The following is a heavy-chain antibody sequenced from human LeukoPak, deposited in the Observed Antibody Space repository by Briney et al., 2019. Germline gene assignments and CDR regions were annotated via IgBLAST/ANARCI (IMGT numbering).Heavy chain of an antibody. V-gene: IGHV1-69*04. Sequence: SVKVSCKASGDIFNNYGISLVRQAPGQGLELKGRIMPYIDVSNYAQKFQGRVSISADTSTSIAYMEMSSMRFDDSDVYYCARPRADSTMVIEYWGQGTLVIVSS. J-gene: IGHJ4*02. CDR3: ARPRADSTMVIEY. CDR1: GDIFNNYG. D-gene: IGHD5-18*01. CDR2: IMPYIDVS.